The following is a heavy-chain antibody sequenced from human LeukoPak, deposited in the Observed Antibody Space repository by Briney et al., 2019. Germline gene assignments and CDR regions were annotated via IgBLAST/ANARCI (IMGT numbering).Heavy chain of an antibody. CDR1: GFTFSSYA. Sequence: GGSLRLSCAASGFTFSSYAMSWVRQAPGKGLKWVSAISGSGGSTYYADSVKGRFTISRDNSKDTLYLQMNSLRAEDTAVYYCAKPRRTMVRGVTAYYFDYWGQGTLVTVSS. CDR2: ISGSGGST. J-gene: IGHJ4*02. D-gene: IGHD3-10*01. CDR3: AKPRRTMVRGVTAYYFDY. V-gene: IGHV3-23*01.